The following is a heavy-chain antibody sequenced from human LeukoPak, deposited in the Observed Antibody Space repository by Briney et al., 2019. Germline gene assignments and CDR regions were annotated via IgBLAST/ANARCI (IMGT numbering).Heavy chain of an antibody. CDR3: AKGRTYYDILTGYYDY. D-gene: IGHD3-9*01. CDR1: GFTFDDYA. J-gene: IGHJ4*02. CDR2: ISWNSGSI. V-gene: IGHV3-9*01. Sequence: PGGSLRLSCAASGFTFDDYAMHWVRQAPGKGLEWVSGISWNSGSIGYADSVKGRFTISRDNAKNSLYLQMNSLRAEDTASYYCAKGRTYYDILTGYYDYWGQGTLVTVSS.